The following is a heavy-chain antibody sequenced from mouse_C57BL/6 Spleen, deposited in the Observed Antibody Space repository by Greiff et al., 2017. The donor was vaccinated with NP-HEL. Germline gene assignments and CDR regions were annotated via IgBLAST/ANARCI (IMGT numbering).Heavy chain of an antibody. CDR2: IWRGGST. D-gene: IGHD1-1*01. V-gene: IGHV2-5*01. CDR1: GFSLTSYG. J-gene: IGHJ2*01. Sequence: QVQLQQSGPGLVQPSQSLSITCTVSGFSLTSYGVHWVRQSPGKGLEWLGVIWRGGSTDYNAAFMSRLSITKDNSKSQVFFKMNSLQADDTAIYYCAKEGGPFTTVVDYWGQGTTLTVSA. CDR3: AKEGGPFTTVVDY.